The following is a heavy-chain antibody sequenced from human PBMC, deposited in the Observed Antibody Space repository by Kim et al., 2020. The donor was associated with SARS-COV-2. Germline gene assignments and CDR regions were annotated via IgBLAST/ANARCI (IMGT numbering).Heavy chain of an antibody. CDR2: IWNDENNK. CDR1: GFSFSRYG. V-gene: IGHV3-33*01. D-gene: IGHD3-10*01. Sequence: GGSLRLSCAASGFSFSRYGMHWVRQAPGKGLEWVAIIWNDENNKYYAHSVKGRFTISRDNSKNTLYLQMSSLRAEDTALYYCARDDNNYGSGMYHYAMDVWGQGTTVTVSS. CDR3: ARDDNNYGSGMYHYAMDV. J-gene: IGHJ6*02.